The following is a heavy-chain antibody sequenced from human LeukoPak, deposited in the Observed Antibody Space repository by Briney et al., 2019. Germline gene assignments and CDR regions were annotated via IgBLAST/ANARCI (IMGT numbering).Heavy chain of an antibody. CDR1: GFRFRLHS. J-gene: IGHJ4*02. V-gene: IGHV3-23*01. CDR3: ARDYDYDSSGYSSD. CDR2: VSGGADNS. Sequence: GSLRLSCESSGFRFRLHSMTWVRQAAGKGLEWVSSVSGGADNSYYADSVKGRFTVSRDYSKNTLYLQMNRLRAEDTAVYYCARDYDYDSSGYSSDWGQGTLVTVSS. D-gene: IGHD3-22*01.